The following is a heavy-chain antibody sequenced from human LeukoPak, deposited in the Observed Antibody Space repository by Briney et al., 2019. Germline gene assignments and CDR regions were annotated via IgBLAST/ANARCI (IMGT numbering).Heavy chain of an antibody. V-gene: IGHV1-46*01. CDR1: GYTFTSYY. CDR3: ARGQNVEMATISADNWFDP. J-gene: IGHJ5*02. CDR2: INPSGGST. Sequence: ASVKVSCKASGYTFTSYYMHWVRQAPGQGLEWMGIINPSGGSTGYAQKFQGRVTMTRDMSTSTVYMELSSVTAADTAVYYCARGQNVEMATISADNWFDPWGQGTLVTVSS. D-gene: IGHD5-24*01.